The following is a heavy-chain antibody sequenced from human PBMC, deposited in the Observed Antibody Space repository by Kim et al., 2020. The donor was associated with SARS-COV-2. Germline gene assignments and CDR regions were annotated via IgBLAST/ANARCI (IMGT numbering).Heavy chain of an antibody. CDR3: ARGRAGVVPAPILGIGPHYDYFIMDV. D-gene: IGHD2-2*02. CDR2: IHQSGST. V-gene: IGHV4-34*01. CDR1: GGSFSGHY. Sequence: SETLSLTCAVYGGSFSGHYWSWIRQPPGKGLEWIGKIHQSGSTNYNPSLKSRVTISIDTSKNQFSLKLGSLTAADTGFYYCARGRAGVVPAPILGIGPHYDYFIMDVWGHGTTVTVSS. J-gene: IGHJ6*02.